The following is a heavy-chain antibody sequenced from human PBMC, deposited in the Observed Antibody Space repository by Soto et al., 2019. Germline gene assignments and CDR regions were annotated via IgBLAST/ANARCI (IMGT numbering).Heavy chain of an antibody. CDR1: GGSISSYY. J-gene: IGHJ4*02. CDR2: IYYSGST. Sequence: LSLTCTISGGSISSYYWSWIRQPPGKGLEWIGYIYYSGSTNYNPSLKSRVTISVDTSKNQFSLKLNSMTAADTAVYYCARHNYGSGSTYFDYWGQGTLVTVSS. CDR3: ARHNYGSGSTYFDY. D-gene: IGHD3-10*01. V-gene: IGHV4-59*08.